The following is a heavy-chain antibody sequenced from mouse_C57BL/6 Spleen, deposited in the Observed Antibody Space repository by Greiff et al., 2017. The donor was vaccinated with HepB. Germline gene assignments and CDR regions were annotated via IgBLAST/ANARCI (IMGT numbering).Heavy chain of an antibody. J-gene: IGHJ1*03. CDR2: IDPEDGET. Sequence: EVQLQQSGAELVKPGASVKLSCTASGFNIKDYYMHWVKQRTEQGLEWIGRIDPEDGETKYAPNFQGKATITADTSSNTAYLQLSRLTSKETAVYYCARITTVVEGYFDVWGTGTTVTVSS. CDR3: ARITTVVEGYFDV. CDR1: GFNIKDYY. V-gene: IGHV14-2*01. D-gene: IGHD1-1*01.